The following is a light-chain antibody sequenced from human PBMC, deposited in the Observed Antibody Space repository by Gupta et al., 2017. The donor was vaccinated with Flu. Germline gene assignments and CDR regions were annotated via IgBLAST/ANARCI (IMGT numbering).Light chain of an antibody. Sequence: QLALPQPPSVSASPGQSMTLSCTGTTSNVGSYKYVSWYQQHPGKAPKLIIYEVNNRPSGVSNRFSGSKSGNTASLTISGLQAEDEADYYCSSYSSISVYVFGTGTKVTVL. V-gene: IGLV2-14*01. CDR1: TSNVGSYKY. CDR2: EVN. CDR3: SSYSSISVYV. J-gene: IGLJ1*01.